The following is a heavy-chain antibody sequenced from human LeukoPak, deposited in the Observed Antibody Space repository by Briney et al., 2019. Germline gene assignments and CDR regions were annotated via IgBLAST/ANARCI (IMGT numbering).Heavy chain of an antibody. CDR3: ARISIAAAE. CDR1: GFTFSGYS. D-gene: IGHD6-13*01. J-gene: IGHJ4*02. V-gene: IGHV3-30-3*01. CDR2: ISYDGSNK. Sequence: GGSLRLSCAASGFTFSGYSLNWVRQAPGKGLEWVAVISYDGSNKYYADSVKGRFTISRDNSKNTLYLQMNSLRAEDTAVYYCARISIAAAEWGQGTLVTVSS.